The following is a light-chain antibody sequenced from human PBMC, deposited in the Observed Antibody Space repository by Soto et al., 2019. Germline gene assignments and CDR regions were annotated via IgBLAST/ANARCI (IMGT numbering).Light chain of an antibody. CDR3: QQSYSIPFT. J-gene: IGKJ3*01. Sequence: DIQMTQSPSSLSASVGDRVTITCRASQSISRYLNWYQQKPGKAPKLPIYSASSLQSGVPSRFSDSGSGTDFTLTISSLQPEDFATYYCQQSYSIPFTFGPGTKVDI. CDR1: QSISRY. CDR2: SAS. V-gene: IGKV1-39*01.